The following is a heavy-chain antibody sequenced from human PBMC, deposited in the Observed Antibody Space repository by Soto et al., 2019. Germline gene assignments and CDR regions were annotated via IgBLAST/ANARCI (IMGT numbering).Heavy chain of an antibody. J-gene: IGHJ6*02. V-gene: IGHV3-11*01. CDR2: ITFSGNTV. CDR1: GFTFSSYA. CDR3: ARVSWREKYGMDV. Sequence: AGGSLRLSCAASGFTFSSYAMSWIRQAPGKGLEWISCITFSGNTVYYADSLKGRFTISRDNAKNSLYLQMNRLRAEDTAVYYCARVSWREKYGMDVWGQGTTVTVS.